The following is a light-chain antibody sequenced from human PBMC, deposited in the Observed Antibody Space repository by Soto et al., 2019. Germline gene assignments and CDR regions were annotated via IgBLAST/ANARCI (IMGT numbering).Light chain of an antibody. CDR3: QQRSNWPTFT. Sequence: EFVLTQSPGTLSLSPGERATLSCRASQTVRNNYLAWYQQKPGQAPRLLLXDASSRATGIPDRFSGGGSGTDFTLTISSLETEDFAVYYCQQRSNWPTFTFGPGTKVDIK. CDR2: DAS. CDR1: QTVRNNY. V-gene: IGKV3D-20*02. J-gene: IGKJ3*01.